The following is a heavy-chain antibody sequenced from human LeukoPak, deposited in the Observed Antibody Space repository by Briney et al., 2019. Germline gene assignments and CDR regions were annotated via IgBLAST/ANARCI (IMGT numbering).Heavy chain of an antibody. V-gene: IGHV4-34*01. J-gene: IGHJ4*02. Sequence: PSETLSLTCAVYGGSVSGYYWSWIRQPPGKGLEWIGEINHSGGTYYNPSLKSRVTLSVDTSKNQFSLKMNSVTAADTAVYYCARGRYSQYFDYWGQGTLVTVSS. CDR2: INHSGGT. D-gene: IGHD5-18*01. CDR1: GGSVSGYY. CDR3: ARGRYSQYFDY.